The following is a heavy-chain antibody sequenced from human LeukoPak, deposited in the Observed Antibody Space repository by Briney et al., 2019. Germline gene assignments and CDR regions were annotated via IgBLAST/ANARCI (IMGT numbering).Heavy chain of an antibody. V-gene: IGHV3-21*06. CDR3: ARDHGIPGSGSYKFDY. CDR1: GFTFSSYA. Sequence: PGGSLRLSCAASGFTFSSYAMSWVRQAPGKGLEWVSDISSASTYIYYADSVKGRFTISRDYAKNLLYLQMNSLRVEDTAVYYCARDHGIPGSGSYKFDYWGQGTLVTVSS. D-gene: IGHD3-10*01. J-gene: IGHJ4*02. CDR2: ISSASTYI.